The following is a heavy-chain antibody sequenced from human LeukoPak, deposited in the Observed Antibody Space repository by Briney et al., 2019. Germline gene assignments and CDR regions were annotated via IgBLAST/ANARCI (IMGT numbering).Heavy chain of an antibody. V-gene: IGHV3-21*01. Sequence: GSLRLSCAASGFTFSSYSMNWVRQAPGKGLEWASSISSSSSYIYYADSVKGRFTISRDNAKNSLYLQMNSLRAEDTAVYYCARAVYGDYGSHYFDYWGQGTLVTVSS. CDR3: ARAVYGDYGSHYFDY. D-gene: IGHD4-17*01. J-gene: IGHJ4*02. CDR1: GFTFSSYS. CDR2: ISSSSSYI.